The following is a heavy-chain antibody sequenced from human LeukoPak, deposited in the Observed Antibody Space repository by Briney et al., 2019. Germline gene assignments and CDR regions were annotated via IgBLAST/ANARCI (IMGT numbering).Heavy chain of an antibody. Sequence: GASVKVSCKVSGYTLTELSMHWVRQAPGKGLEWMGGFDPEDGETIYAQKFQGRVTMTEDTSTDTAYMELSSLRSEDTAVYYCTLLWFGELNIHWFDPWGQGTLVTVSS. D-gene: IGHD3-10*01. V-gene: IGHV1-24*01. CDR1: GYTLTELS. CDR3: TLLWFGELNIHWFDP. J-gene: IGHJ5*02. CDR2: FDPEDGET.